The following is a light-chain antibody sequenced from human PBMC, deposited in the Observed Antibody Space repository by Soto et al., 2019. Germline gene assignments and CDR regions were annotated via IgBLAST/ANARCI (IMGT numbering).Light chain of an antibody. Sequence: EIVLTQSPATLSLSPGERATLSCRASQSISSNKLAWYQQKPGQAPRLLIYAASSRATGIPDRFSGSGSGTDFTLTISRLEPEDFAVYYCQQYGSSGTFGQGTKVDIK. CDR3: QQYGSSGT. CDR2: AAS. J-gene: IGKJ1*01. CDR1: QSISSNK. V-gene: IGKV3-20*01.